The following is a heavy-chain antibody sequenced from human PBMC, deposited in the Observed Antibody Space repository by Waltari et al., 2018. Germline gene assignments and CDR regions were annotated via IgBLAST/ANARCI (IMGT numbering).Heavy chain of an antibody. Sequence: EVQLVESGGGLVQPGRYLRLSCAASGFTFDDYAMHWVRQAPGKGLEGVSGISWNSGSIGYADSVKGRFTISRDNAKNSLYLQMNSLRAEDTALYYCAKDKYSSGWYLFDYWGQGTLVTVSS. J-gene: IGHJ4*02. V-gene: IGHV3-9*01. D-gene: IGHD6-19*01. CDR1: GFTFDDYA. CDR3: AKDKYSSGWYLFDY. CDR2: ISWNSGSI.